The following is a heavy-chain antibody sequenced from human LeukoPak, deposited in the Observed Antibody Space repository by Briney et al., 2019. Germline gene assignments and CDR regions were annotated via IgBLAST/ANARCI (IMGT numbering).Heavy chain of an antibody. J-gene: IGHJ6*04. Sequence: PSETLSLTCTVSGGSISSSSYYWGWIRQPPGKGLEWIGEINHSGSTNYNPSLKSRVTISVDTSKNQFSLKLSSVTAADTAVYYCARHRPPSGSSWSKAAGDVWGKGTTVTVSS. CDR1: GGSISSSSYY. V-gene: IGHV4-39*01. CDR2: INHSGST. CDR3: ARHRPPSGSSWSKAAGDV. D-gene: IGHD6-13*01.